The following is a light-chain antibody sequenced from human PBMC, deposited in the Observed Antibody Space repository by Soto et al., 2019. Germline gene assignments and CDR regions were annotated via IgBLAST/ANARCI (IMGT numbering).Light chain of an antibody. CDR3: QSYDNSHDWDVV. Sequence: QSVLTQPPSVSGAPGQRVTISCTGNSSNIGAGYAVHWYQQLPGTAPRLLISDNNNRPSGVPDRFSASKSGTSASLAITGLQAEDEADYYCQSYDNSHDWDVVFGGGTKLTVL. CDR1: SSNIGAGYA. CDR2: DNN. V-gene: IGLV1-40*01. J-gene: IGLJ2*01.